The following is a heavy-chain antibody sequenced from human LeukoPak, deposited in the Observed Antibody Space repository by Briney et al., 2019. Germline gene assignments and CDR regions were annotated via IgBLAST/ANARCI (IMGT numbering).Heavy chain of an antibody. CDR1: GFTFSTYA. Sequence: GGSLRLSCAASGFTFSTYAMTWVRQPPGKGLEWVSAISGSGGSTYYANSVKGRFTISRDNSKNTLYLQMNSLRAEDTAVYYCARGYPTYDYGSPNFDYWGQGTLVTVSS. CDR2: ISGSGGST. D-gene: IGHD4-17*01. J-gene: IGHJ4*02. V-gene: IGHV3-23*01. CDR3: ARGYPTYDYGSPNFDY.